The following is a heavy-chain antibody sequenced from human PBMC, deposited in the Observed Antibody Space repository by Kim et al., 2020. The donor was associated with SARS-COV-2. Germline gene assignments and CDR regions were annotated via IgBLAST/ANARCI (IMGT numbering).Heavy chain of an antibody. CDR3: ATDFNRDWFHP. Sequence: GGSLRLSCAASEFTFSNYAMTWVRQAPGKGLEWVSWISASGATTYYADSVKGRFTISRDNSKNTLYLQMNSLRAEDTAVYYCATDFNRDWFHPWGQGTLVTVSS. CDR1: EFTFSNYA. CDR2: ISASGATT. V-gene: IGHV3-23*01. J-gene: IGHJ5*02.